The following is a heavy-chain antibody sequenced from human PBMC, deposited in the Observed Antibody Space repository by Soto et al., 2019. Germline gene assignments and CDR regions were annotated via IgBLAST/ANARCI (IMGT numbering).Heavy chain of an antibody. D-gene: IGHD3-10*01. J-gene: IGHJ4*02. CDR2: VNPVVSMS. CDR1: GDTFSFYT. CDR3: SAIYGSGYRAFDS. Sequence: QVQLVQSGAEVEQPGSSVKLSCKASGDTFSFYTINWVRQAPGLGLEWMGRVNPVVSMSNYAQKFQGRVTITADKATNTAYMHLRSLRSEDTAIYYCSAIYGSGYRAFDSWGQGALVTVSS. V-gene: IGHV1-69*02.